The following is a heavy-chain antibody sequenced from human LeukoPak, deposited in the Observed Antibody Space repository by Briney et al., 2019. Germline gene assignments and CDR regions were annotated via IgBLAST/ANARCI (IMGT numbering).Heavy chain of an antibody. D-gene: IGHD6-13*01. CDR2: IKSDGSST. Sequence: PGGSLRLSCAASGFTFSSYWMHWVRQAPGKGLVWVSCIKSDGSSTTYADSVKGRFTISRDNAKNTLHLQMNSLRAEDTAVYYCPRDSSSWYYDYWGQGTLVAVSS. J-gene: IGHJ4*02. CDR3: PRDSSSWYYDY. V-gene: IGHV3-74*03. CDR1: GFTFSSYW.